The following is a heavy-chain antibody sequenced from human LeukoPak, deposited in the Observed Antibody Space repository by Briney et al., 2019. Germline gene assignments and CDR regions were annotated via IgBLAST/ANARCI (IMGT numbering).Heavy chain of an antibody. J-gene: IGHJ4*02. CDR3: ATDPNGYSDY. CDR2: ISWDGGST. CDR1: GFTFDDYA. D-gene: IGHD5-24*01. V-gene: IGHV3-43D*03. Sequence: GGSLRLSCAASGFTFDDYAMHWVRQAPGKGLEWVSLISWDGGSTYYADSVKGRFTISRDNSKNSLYLQMNSLRAEDTALYYCATDPNGYSDYWGQGTLVTVSS.